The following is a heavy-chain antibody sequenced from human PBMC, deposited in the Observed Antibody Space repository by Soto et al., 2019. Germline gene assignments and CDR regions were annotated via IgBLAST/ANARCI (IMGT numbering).Heavy chain of an antibody. CDR3: ARDRSGYNWFDP. V-gene: IGHV4-31*03. CDR2: IYYSGST. CDR1: GGSISSGGYY. J-gene: IGHJ5*02. Sequence: SETLSLTCTVSGGSISSGGYYWSWIRQHPGKGLEWIGYIYYSGSTYYNPSLKSRVTISVDTSKNQFSLKLSSVTAADTAVYYCARDRSGYNWFDPWGQGTLVTVSS. D-gene: IGHD6-19*01.